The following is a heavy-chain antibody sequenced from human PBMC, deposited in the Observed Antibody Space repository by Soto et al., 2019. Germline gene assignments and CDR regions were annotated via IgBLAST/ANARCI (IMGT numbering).Heavy chain of an antibody. CDR2: LKKDGSEE. Sequence: VGSLRLSCTASGFSISSDWMNWVRQAPGNGLEWVAILKKDGSEEFYVDSVKGRFTISRDNAKNSVYLQMNSLRAGDTAVYYCAGGSGFLIDYCGRRTLVTVSS. V-gene: IGHV3-7*03. J-gene: IGHJ4*02. CDR3: AGGSGFLIDY. D-gene: IGHD3-22*01. CDR1: GFSISSDW.